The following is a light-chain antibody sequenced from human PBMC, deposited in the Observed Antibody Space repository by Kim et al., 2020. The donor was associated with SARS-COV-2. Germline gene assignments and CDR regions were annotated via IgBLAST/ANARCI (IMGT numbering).Light chain of an antibody. J-gene: IGLJ1*01. CDR3: SSYITRTGLYV. CDR2: DVT. CDR1: TNDVSGYNY. V-gene: IGLV2-14*03. Sequence: QPTTSSCTRTTNDVSGYNYVSWYQHPPGKAPKLIIFDVTNRPSGVSNRFSGSKSGNTASLTISGLQAADEADYYCSSYITRTGLYVFGAGTKVTVL.